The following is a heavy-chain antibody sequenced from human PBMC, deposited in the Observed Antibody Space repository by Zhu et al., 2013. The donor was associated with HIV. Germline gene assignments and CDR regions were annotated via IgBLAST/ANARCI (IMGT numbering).Heavy chain of an antibody. CDR2: IIPSIGTA. V-gene: IGHV1-69*01. J-gene: IGHJ4*02. D-gene: IGHD2-2*01. CDR3: AFGNCDNNSCFSFEY. CDR1: GGTLSIYA. Sequence: QVQLVQSGAEVKRPGSSVKVSCKASGGTLSIYAISWVRQAPGQGLEWMGGIIPSIGTADLAPTFQRRVTITADESTSTAYMGLSSLRSEDTAIYYCAFGNCDNNSCFSFEYWGQGTVVTVSS.